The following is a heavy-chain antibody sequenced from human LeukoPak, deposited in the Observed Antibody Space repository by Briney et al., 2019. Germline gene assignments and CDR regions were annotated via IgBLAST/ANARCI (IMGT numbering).Heavy chain of an antibody. CDR2: IYYTGST. D-gene: IGHD1-26*01. CDR1: GGSISSGGYS. V-gene: IGHV4-30-4*07. J-gene: IGHJ4*02. Sequence: PSETLSLTCAVSGGSISSGGYSWTWIRQPPGKGLEWIGFIYYTGSTYYNPSLKSRITISVDKSQNQFSLKLSSVTAADTAVYYCARAYDRVGVFYFDYWGQGTLVTVSS. CDR3: ARAYDRVGVFYFDY.